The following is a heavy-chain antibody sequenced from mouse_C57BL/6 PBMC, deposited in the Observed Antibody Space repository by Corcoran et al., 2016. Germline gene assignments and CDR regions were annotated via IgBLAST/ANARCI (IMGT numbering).Heavy chain of an antibody. Sequence: DVQLQESGPGLVKPSQSLSLTCSVTGYSITSGYYWNWIRQFPGNKLEWMGYISYDGSNNYNPSLKNRISITRDTSKNQFFLKLNSVTTEDTATYYCAIDGYYVAAWFAYWGQGTLVTVSA. CDR1: GYSITSGYY. CDR2: ISYDGSN. D-gene: IGHD2-3*01. V-gene: IGHV3-6*01. CDR3: AIDGYYVAAWFAY. J-gene: IGHJ3*01.